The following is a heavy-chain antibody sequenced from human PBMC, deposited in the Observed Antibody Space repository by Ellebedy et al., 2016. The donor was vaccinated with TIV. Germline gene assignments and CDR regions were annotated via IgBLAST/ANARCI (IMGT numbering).Heavy chain of an antibody. J-gene: IGHJ4*02. CDR3: TSPAVGHTTGCCRYYFDY. CDR1: GFTFSSYA. Sequence: GESLKISCAASGFTFSSYAMNWVRQAPGKGLEWVAGIGVSGATTYYADSVKGRFTISRDNSRNTMSLQLDSLRPEDTAIYYCTSPAVGHTTGCCRYYFDYWGLGTLVTVSS. CDR2: IGVSGATT. D-gene: IGHD2/OR15-2a*01. V-gene: IGHV3-23*01.